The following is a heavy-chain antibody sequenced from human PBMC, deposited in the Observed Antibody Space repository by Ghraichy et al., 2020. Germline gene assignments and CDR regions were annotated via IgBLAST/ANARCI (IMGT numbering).Heavy chain of an antibody. CDR1: GGSISSSSWY. J-gene: IGHJ6*02. CDR2: IYYSSST. CDR3: ARHYKPLYYGMDV. Sequence: SETLSLTCTVSGGSISSSSWYWVWLRPPIGKGLEWFGNIYYSSSTNYNPSLKSRVTIDVDTSKNHFSLKLSSVTAADTAVYYCARHYKPLYYGMDVWGQGTTVTVSS. D-gene: IGHD3-10*01. V-gene: IGHV4-39*01.